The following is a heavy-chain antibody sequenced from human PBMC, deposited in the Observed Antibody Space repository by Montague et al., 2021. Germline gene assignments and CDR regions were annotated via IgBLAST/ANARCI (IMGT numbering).Heavy chain of an antibody. D-gene: IGHD3-3*01. CDR2: IYPGDSDT. CDR1: GYTFTKYW. V-gene: IGHV5-51*01. CDR3: AKMGDYWIGWGKEGASGWFDT. J-gene: IGHJ5*02. Sequence: QSGAEVKKPGEPLRISCKGSGYTFTKYWIGWARQMSGKGLEWMGVIYPGDSDTRYSPSFRGQVTIPVDESTSTAFLQLSSLRASDTAIYYCAKMGDYWIGWGKEGASGWFDTWGQGTLVTVSS.